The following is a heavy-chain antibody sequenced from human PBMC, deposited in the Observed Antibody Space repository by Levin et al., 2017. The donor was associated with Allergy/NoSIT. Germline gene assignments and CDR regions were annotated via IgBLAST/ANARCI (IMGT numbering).Heavy chain of an antibody. CDR3: AREGNITMVRGVIITPKLGYYGMDV. V-gene: IGHV3-21*01. Sequence: GGSLRLSCAASGFTFSSYSMNWVRQAPGKGLEWVSSISSSSSYIYYADSVKGRFTISRDNAKNSLYLQMNSLRAEDTAVYYCAREGNITMVRGVIITPKLGYYGMDVWGQGTTVTVSS. CDR2: ISSSSSYI. CDR1: GFTFSSYS. D-gene: IGHD3-10*01. J-gene: IGHJ6*02.